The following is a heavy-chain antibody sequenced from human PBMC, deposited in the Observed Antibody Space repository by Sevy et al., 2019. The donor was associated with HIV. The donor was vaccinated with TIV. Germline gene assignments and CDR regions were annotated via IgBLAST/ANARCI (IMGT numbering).Heavy chain of an antibody. D-gene: IGHD5-12*01. Sequence: GGSLRLSCAASGFSFSIYSMNWVRQAPGKGLEWLSYMSNTGGTIHYADSVKGRFTISRDNAKKSLYLQMTSLRAEETSVYYWASPRGGYERLYYFDYWGQGTLVTVSS. V-gene: IGHV3-48*01. CDR2: MSNTGGTI. CDR1: GFSFSIYS. J-gene: IGHJ4*02. CDR3: ASPRGGYERLYYFDY.